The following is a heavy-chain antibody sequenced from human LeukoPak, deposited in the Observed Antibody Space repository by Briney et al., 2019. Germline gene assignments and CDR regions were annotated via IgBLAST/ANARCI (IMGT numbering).Heavy chain of an antibody. CDR3: ASMAVTYYFDF. D-gene: IGHD4-11*01. J-gene: IGHJ4*02. CDR1: GFSFSSYS. CDR2: ISTSSRTI. V-gene: IGHV3-48*01. Sequence: PGGSLRLSCAASGFSFSSYSMNWVRQAPGKGLEWVSYISTSSRTIYYADSVKGRFTISRDNAKNSLYLQMNSLRADDTAVYYCASMAVTYYFDFWGQGTLVTVSS.